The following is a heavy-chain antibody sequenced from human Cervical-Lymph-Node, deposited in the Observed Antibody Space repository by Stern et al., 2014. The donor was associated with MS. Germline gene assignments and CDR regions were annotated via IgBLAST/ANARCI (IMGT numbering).Heavy chain of an antibody. CDR2: IRSSSSTI. CDR1: GFTFRSYS. D-gene: IGHD1-1*01. V-gene: IGHV3-48*02. Sequence: EVQLVESGGGLVQPGGSLRLSCAASGFTFRSYSMNWVRQAPGKGLEWVSYIRSSSSTIYYADSVKGRFTTSRDNPQHSLYMQMNSLRDEDTAVYYCARDGLERDYWGQGTLVTVSS. CDR3: ARDGLERDY. J-gene: IGHJ4*02.